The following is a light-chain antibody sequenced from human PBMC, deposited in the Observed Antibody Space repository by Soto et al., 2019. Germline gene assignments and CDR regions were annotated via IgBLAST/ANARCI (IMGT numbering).Light chain of an antibody. Sequence: EIVMTQSPATLSVSPGEKATISCRASQSLNNNLAWYQQKPGQGPRLLIYFASTRATGIPARFSGSGSGTEFSLTISSLQSEDFASYYCQQYGAWPLTFGGGTKVETK. CDR2: FAS. CDR3: QQYGAWPLT. CDR1: QSLNNN. J-gene: IGKJ4*01. V-gene: IGKV3-15*01.